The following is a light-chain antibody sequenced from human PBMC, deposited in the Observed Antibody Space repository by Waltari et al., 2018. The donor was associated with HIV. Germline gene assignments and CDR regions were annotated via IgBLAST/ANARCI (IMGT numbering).Light chain of an antibody. CDR3: QQYNKWPPT. Sequence: EIVMTQSPATLSVSPGERASLSCRASQSFSSNLAWYQQKPGQAPRLLIYGASTRATGIPARFSGSGSGTESTLTISSLQSEDFAVYYCQQYNKWPPTFGQGTKVEIK. CDR2: GAS. V-gene: IGKV3-15*01. J-gene: IGKJ1*01. CDR1: QSFSSN.